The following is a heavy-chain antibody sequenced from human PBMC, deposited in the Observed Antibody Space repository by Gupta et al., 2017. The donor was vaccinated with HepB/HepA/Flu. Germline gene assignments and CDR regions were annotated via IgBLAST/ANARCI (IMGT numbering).Heavy chain of an antibody. V-gene: IGHV4-59*01. J-gene: IGHJ5*02. Sequence: QVQLQESGPGLVKPSETLSLTCSVSGGSISSYYWNWIRQPPGKGLEWIGYVYYNGRVNYNPSLKSRATISVDTSKNQFSLKLSSVTVADTAVYYCARLSIAASGPSWFDPWGQGTLVTVSS. CDR3: ARLSIAASGPSWFDP. D-gene: IGHD6-13*01. CDR2: VYYNGRV. CDR1: GGSISSYY.